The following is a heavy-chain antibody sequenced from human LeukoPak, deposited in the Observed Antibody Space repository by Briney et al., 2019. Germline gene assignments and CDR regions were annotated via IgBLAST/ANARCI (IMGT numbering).Heavy chain of an antibody. CDR3: ARGKIRTVAAAGTSTFNWFDP. CDR1: GGSFSGYY. CDR2: INHSGST. D-gene: IGHD6-13*01. Sequence: SETLSLTCAVYGGSFSGYYWSWIRQPPGKGLEWIGEINHSGSTNYNPSLKSRVTISADTSKNQFSLKLSSVTAADTAVYYCARGKIRTVAAAGTSTFNWFDPWGQGTLVTVSS. V-gene: IGHV4-34*01. J-gene: IGHJ5*02.